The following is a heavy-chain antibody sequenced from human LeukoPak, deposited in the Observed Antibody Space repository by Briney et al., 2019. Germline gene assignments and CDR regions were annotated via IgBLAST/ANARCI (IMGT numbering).Heavy chain of an antibody. CDR2: IYTSGST. D-gene: IGHD6-13*01. J-gene: IGHJ4*02. CDR1: GGSVSSAGNY. CDR3: ARETATGTVDY. V-gene: IGHV4-61*02. Sequence: SETLSLTCTVSGGSVSSAGNYWSWLRQPAWKGLEWIVRIYTSGSTNYSPSFKSRVTISVDTSKNQFSLKLSSVTAADTAIYYCARETATGTVDYRGQGTLVTVSS.